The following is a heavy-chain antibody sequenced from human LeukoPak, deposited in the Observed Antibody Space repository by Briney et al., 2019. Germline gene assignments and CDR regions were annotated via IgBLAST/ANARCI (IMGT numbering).Heavy chain of an antibody. CDR1: GGSISSSSYY. Sequence: SETLSLTCTVSGGSISSSSYYWGWIRQPPGKGLEWIGSIYYSGSTYYNPSLKSRVTISVDTSKNQFSLKLSSVTAADTAVYYCARVGPYSGYDGFYIDYWGQGTLVTVSS. CDR3: ARVGPYSGYDGFYIDY. V-gene: IGHV4-39*07. CDR2: IYYSGST. J-gene: IGHJ4*02. D-gene: IGHD5-12*01.